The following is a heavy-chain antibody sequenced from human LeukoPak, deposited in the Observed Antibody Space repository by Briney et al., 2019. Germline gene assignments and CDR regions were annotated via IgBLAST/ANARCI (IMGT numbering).Heavy chain of an antibody. V-gene: IGHV4-34*01. Sequence: PSETLSLTCAVYGGSFSGFYWSWIRQPPGEGLEWIGEIDHSGSTNYTPSLKSRVTISVDTSKNQFSLNLNSVTAADTAVYYCGRQTEAAAYWYFDLWGRGALVTVSS. CDR1: GGSFSGFY. D-gene: IGHD2-2*01. CDR3: GRQTEAAAYWYFDL. J-gene: IGHJ2*01. CDR2: IDHSGST.